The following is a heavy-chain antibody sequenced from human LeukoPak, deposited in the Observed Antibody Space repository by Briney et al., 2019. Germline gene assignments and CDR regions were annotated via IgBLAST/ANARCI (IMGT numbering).Heavy chain of an antibody. J-gene: IGHJ4*02. CDR3: AREGYYGSGSPPSLYFDY. Sequence: GGSLGLSCAASGFTFRNYVIHWVRQAPGKGLEWVAVTSSDLNVKLYADSVKGRFSISRDNSRSTLYLQMNSLRPEDTAIYYCAREGYYGSGSPPSLYFDYWGQGTLVTVSS. D-gene: IGHD3-10*01. V-gene: IGHV3-30-3*01. CDR1: GFTFRNYV. CDR2: TSSDLNVK.